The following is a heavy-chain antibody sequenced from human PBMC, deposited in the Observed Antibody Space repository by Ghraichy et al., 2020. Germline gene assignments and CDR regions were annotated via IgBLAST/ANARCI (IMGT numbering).Heavy chain of an antibody. J-gene: IGHJ4*02. CDR3: AKDHGRYCTSTSCLREDY. V-gene: IGHV3-23*01. CDR2: ISGGGGT. Sequence: GGSLRLSCAASGFTFSNYAMSWVRQAPGKGLEWVSAISGGGGTFYADSVNGRFTISRDNSKNTLYLQMNSLRAEDTAVYYCAKDHGRYCTSTSCLREDYWGRGTLVTVSS. CDR1: GFTFSNYA. D-gene: IGHD2-2*01.